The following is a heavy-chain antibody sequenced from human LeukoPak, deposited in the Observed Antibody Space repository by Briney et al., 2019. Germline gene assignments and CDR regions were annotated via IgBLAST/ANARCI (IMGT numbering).Heavy chain of an antibody. CDR2: IGTAGDT. V-gene: IGHV3-13*01. J-gene: IGHJ4*02. D-gene: IGHD5-12*01. Sequence: GGSLRLSCAASGFTFSSYDMRWVRQATGKGLEWVSAIGTAGDTYYPGSVKGRFTISRENAKNSLYLQMNSLRAEDTAVYYCARERYSGYDGEPDGFDYWGQGTLVTVSS. CDR3: ARERYSGYDGEPDGFDY. CDR1: GFTFSSYD.